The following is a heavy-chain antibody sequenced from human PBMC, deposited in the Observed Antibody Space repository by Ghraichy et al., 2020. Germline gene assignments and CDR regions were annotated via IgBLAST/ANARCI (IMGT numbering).Heavy chain of an antibody. CDR1: GFTFSTFP. CDR3: ARYCISTSCNGGLHYGMDV. J-gene: IGHJ6*02. D-gene: IGHD2-2*01. Sequence: GGSLRLSCAASGFTFSTFPMSWVRQGPGKGLEWVSAISDTTYYADSVRARFTISRYNSKNTLSLQMNSLRAEDTAVYYCARYCISTSCNGGLHYGMDVWGQGTPVTVSS. V-gene: IGHV3-23*01. CDR2: ISDTT.